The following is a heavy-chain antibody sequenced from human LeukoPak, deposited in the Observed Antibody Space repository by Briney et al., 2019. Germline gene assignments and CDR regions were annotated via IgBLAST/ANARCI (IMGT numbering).Heavy chain of an antibody. Sequence: GGSLRLSCAASGFTVSSNYMSWVRQAPGKGLEWVSVIYSGGSTFYADSVKGRFTISRDNSKNTLYLQMNSLRAEDTAVYSCARSSGSYPPAYFDYWGQGTLVTVSS. CDR3: ARSSGSYPPAYFDY. CDR1: GFTVSSNY. J-gene: IGHJ4*02. V-gene: IGHV3-53*01. D-gene: IGHD1-26*01. CDR2: IYSGGST.